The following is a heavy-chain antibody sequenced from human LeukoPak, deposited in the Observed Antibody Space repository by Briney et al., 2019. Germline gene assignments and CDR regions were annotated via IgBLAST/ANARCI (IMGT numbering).Heavy chain of an antibody. CDR3: ARGRAYSGYDSGFKI. J-gene: IGHJ3*02. CDR1: GYTIINYA. V-gene: IGHV7-4-1*02. CDR2: INTNTGNP. Sequence: ASVKISCKTSGYTIINYAMICVRQAPRQGREWMGWINTNTGNPTYAQGFAGRFVFSLDTSVSTAYLQISSLKAEDTAVYYCARGRAYSGYDSGFKIWGQGTMVTVSS. D-gene: IGHD5-12*01.